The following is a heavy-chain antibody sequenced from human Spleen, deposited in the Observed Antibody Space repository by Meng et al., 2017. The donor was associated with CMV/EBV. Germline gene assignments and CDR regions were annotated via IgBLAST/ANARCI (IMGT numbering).Heavy chain of an antibody. CDR3: ARAISGRHIDY. CDR1: GFTFNTYD. D-gene: IGHD3-10*01. CDR2: IGTAGDT. Sequence: LSLTCAASGFTFNTYDMHWVRQPTGEGLQWVSGIGTAGDTYSSDSVKGRFSVSRDTAKNSLYLHMNNVRAGDTAVYYCARAISGRHIDYWGQGTLVTVSS. J-gene: IGHJ4*02. V-gene: IGHV3-13*01.